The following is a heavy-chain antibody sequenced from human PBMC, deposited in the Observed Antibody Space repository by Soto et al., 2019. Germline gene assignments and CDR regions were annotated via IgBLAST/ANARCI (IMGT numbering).Heavy chain of an antibody. D-gene: IGHD3-10*01. V-gene: IGHV3-11*01. CDR2: ISSSGSTI. CDR3: AREGRITMVRGVKSTKGSYMDV. CDR1: GFTFSDYY. Sequence: GGSLRLSCAASGFTFSDYYMSWIRQAPGKGLEWVSYISSSGSTIYYADSVKGRFTISRDNAKNSLYLQMNSLRAEDTAVYYCAREGRITMVRGVKSTKGSYMDVWGKGTTVTVSS. J-gene: IGHJ6*03.